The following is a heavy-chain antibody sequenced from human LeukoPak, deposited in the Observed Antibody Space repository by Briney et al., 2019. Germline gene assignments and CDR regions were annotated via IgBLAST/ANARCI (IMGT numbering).Heavy chain of an antibody. CDR3: AGYGGSYPYYMDV. D-gene: IGHD1-26*01. CDR2: IRSKAYGGTT. CDR1: GFTFGDYA. J-gene: IGHJ6*03. Sequence: GGSLRLSCTASGFTFGDYAMSWFRQAPGKGLEWVGFIRSKAYGGTTEYAASVKGRFTISRDDSKSIAYLQMNSLKTEDTAVYYCAGYGGSYPYYMDVWGKGTTVTISS. V-gene: IGHV3-49*03.